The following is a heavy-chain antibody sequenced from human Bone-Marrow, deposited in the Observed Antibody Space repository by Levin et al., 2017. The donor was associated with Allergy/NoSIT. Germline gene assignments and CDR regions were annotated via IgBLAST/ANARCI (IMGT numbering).Heavy chain of an antibody. CDR3: ARAAGAAGRGGMSV. CDR1: GFPFSTYG. Sequence: GGSLRLSCATSGFPFSTYGMAWVRQAPGKGLEWVASITTTSNNIHYADSVKGRFTISRDNANNSLSLQMNRLRGEDTAVYYCARAAGAAGRGGMSVWGQGATVSVSS. J-gene: IGHJ6*02. CDR2: ITTTSNNI. V-gene: IGHV3-21*01. D-gene: IGHD6-13*01.